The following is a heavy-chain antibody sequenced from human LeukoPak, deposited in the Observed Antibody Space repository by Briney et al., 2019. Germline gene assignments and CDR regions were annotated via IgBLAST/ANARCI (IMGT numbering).Heavy chain of an antibody. CDR1: GFTFSSYA. D-gene: IGHD3-3*01. Sequence: GGSLRLSCAASGFTFSSYAMHWVRQAPGKGLEWVAVISYDGSNKYYADSVKGRFTISRDNSKNTLYLQMNSLRAEDTAVYYCARGGLLEQPHGDWFDPWGQGTLVTVSS. CDR2: ISYDGSNK. J-gene: IGHJ5*02. V-gene: IGHV3-30-3*01. CDR3: ARGGLLEQPHGDWFDP.